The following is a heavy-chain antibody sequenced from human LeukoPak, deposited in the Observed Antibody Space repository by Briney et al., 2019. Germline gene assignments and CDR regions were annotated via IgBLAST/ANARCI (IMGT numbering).Heavy chain of an antibody. V-gene: IGHV4-34*01. CDR1: GGSFRLYH. CDR3: AEVACTNDLCSDD. CDR2: VNHSGST. J-gene: IGHJ4*02. Sequence: SETLSLTCAVYGGSFRLYHWSWLRHPPGKGLEWIGEVNHSGSTIYNPSRKSRVTISVDMPRTHFSLKLSSMTAADTAMYYCAEVACTNDLCSDDWGQGTLVTVSS. D-gene: IGHD2-8*01.